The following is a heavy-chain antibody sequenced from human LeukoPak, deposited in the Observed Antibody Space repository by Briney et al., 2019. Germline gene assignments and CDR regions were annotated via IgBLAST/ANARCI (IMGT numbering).Heavy chain of an antibody. V-gene: IGHV3-74*01. CDR2: ISPDGSST. Sequence: GGSLRLSCAASGFTFSTYWMHWVRQAPGKGPVWVSRISPDGSSTRYADSVKGRFTISRDNARNTLYLQMNSLRAEDTAVYHCTRGYGLWGQGTLVTVSS. J-gene: IGHJ4*02. D-gene: IGHD4-17*01. CDR1: GFTFSTYW. CDR3: TRGYGL.